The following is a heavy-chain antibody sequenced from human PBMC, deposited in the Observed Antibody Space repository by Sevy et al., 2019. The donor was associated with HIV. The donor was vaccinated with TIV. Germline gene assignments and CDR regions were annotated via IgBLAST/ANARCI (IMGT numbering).Heavy chain of an antibody. J-gene: IGHJ6*03. CDR1: GYTSTSYY. CDR3: AAGDYSPLRYYYYYMDV. V-gene: IGHV1-46*01. Sequence: ASVKVSCKASGYTSTSYYMHWVRQAPGQGLEWMGIINPSGGSTSYAQKFQGRVTMTRDTSTSTVYMELSSLRSEDTAVYYCAAGDYSPLRYYYYYMDVWGKGTTVTVSS. CDR2: INPSGGST. D-gene: IGHD2-15*01.